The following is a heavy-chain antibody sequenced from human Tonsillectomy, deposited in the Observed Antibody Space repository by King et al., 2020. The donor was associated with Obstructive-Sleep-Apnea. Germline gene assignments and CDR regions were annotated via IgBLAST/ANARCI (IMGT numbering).Heavy chain of an antibody. Sequence: QLQESGPGLVKPSETLSLTCTVSGYSISSGYYWGWIRQPPGKGLEWIGSIYHSGSTYYNPSLKSRVTISVDTSKNQFSLKLSSVTAADTAVYYCARVHGDSSSWYRSFDYWGKGTLVTVSS. CDR1: GYSISSGYY. D-gene: IGHD6-13*01. CDR3: ARVHGDSSSWYRSFDY. CDR2: IYHSGST. V-gene: IGHV4-38-2*02. J-gene: IGHJ4*02.